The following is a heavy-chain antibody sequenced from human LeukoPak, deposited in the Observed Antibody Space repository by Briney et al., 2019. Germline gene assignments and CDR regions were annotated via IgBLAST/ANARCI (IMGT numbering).Heavy chain of an antibody. Sequence: PSETLSLTCTVSGGSISSYYWSWIRQPPGKGLEGIGYIYYTGSTNYNPSLKSRVNISVDTFKNQFSLKLSSVTAGDTAVYYCARDLDYWGQGTLVTVSS. CDR3: ARDLDY. J-gene: IGHJ4*02. CDR1: GGSISSYY. CDR2: IYYTGST. V-gene: IGHV4-59*01.